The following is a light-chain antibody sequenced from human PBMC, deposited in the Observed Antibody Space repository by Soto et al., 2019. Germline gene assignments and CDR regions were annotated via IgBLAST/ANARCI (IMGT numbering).Light chain of an antibody. V-gene: IGKV3-15*01. CDR1: QGINRK. Sequence: IVMTQSPATLSVSPGERVTFSCRASQGINRKLAWSQHKAGQAPRLLISGASTGATGIPARFSGSGSGTAFTLTINSLQSEDSEVYYCQQYHTWPVTFSRVTKVEI. J-gene: IGKJ4*01. CDR3: QQYHTWPVT. CDR2: GAS.